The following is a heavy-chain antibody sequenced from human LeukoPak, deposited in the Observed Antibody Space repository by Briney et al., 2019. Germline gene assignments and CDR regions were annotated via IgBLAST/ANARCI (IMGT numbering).Heavy chain of an antibody. CDR2: IYTSGST. CDR3: ARDQVLAGSPLYYYYGMDV. V-gene: IGHV4-61*09. Sequence: SETLSLTCSVYGCSICCGSYDWSWIRQPPGKRLEWIGHIYTSGSTNYNPSLKSRVTISGDTSKNQFSLKLSSVTAADTAVYYCARDQVLAGSPLYYYYGMDVWGQGTTVTVSS. J-gene: IGHJ6*02. D-gene: IGHD6-19*01. CDR1: GCSICCGSYD.